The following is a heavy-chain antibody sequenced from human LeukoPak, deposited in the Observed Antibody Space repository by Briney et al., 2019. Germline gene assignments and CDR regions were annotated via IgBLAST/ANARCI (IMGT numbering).Heavy chain of an antibody. CDR1: GYTFTSYA. D-gene: IGHD6-13*01. CDR2: INPNSGGT. V-gene: IGHV1-2*02. CDR3: AREGAETRATDLAIAAAGNNWFDP. Sequence: ASVKVSCKASGYTFTSYAMNWVRQAPGQGLEWMGWINPNSGGTNYAQKFQGRVTMTRDTSISTAYMELSRLRSDDTAVYYCAREGAETRATDLAIAAAGNNWFDPWGQGTLVTVSS. J-gene: IGHJ5*02.